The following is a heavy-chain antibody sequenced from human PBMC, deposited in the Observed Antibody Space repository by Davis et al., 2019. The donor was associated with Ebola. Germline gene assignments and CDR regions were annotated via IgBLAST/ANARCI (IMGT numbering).Heavy chain of an antibody. Sequence: SETLSLTCTVSGGSVSSGSYYWSWIRQPPGKGLEWIGYIYYSGSTNYNPSLKSRVTISVDTSKNQFSLKLSSVTAADTAVYYCARAPAPAGPFDPWGQGTLVTVSS. V-gene: IGHV4-61*01. CDR2: IYYSGST. CDR3: ARAPAPAGPFDP. CDR1: GGSVSSGSYY. D-gene: IGHD2-2*01. J-gene: IGHJ5*02.